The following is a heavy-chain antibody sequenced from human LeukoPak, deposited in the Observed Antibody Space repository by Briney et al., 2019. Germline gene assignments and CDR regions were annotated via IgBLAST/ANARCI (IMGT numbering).Heavy chain of an antibody. V-gene: IGHV4-30-4*01. Sequence: PSETLSLTCTVSGGSISSGDYYWSWIRQPPGRGLEWFGYIYYSGSTYYNPSLKSRVTISVDTSKNQFSLKLSSVTAADTAVYYCARSPIGGYDSSGYLNYYFDYWGQGTLVTVSS. CDR1: GGSISSGDYY. CDR2: IYYSGST. CDR3: ARSPIGGYDSSGYLNYYFDY. D-gene: IGHD3-22*01. J-gene: IGHJ4*02.